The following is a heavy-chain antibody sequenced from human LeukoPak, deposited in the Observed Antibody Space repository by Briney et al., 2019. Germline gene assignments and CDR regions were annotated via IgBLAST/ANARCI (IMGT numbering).Heavy chain of an antibody. CDR3: AREVVVVPDYYYYGMDV. CDR1: GSTFSDYY. CDR2: ISRSGDSL. D-gene: IGHD2-2*01. Sequence: GGSLRLSCAASGSTFSDYYMTWIRQAPGKGLEYVSHISRSGDSLYYGDSVTGRFSISRDNAKNSLYLQMNSLRVEDTAVYYCAREVVVVPDYYYYGMDVWGQGTTVTVSS. J-gene: IGHJ6*02. V-gene: IGHV3-11*01.